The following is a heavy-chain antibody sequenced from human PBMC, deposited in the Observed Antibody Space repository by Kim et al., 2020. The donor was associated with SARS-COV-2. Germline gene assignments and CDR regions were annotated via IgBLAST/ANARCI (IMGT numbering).Heavy chain of an antibody. CDR1: GFTFSSYG. V-gene: IGHV3-30*18. CDR3: AKEDRGITMIVVMAFDI. Sequence: GGSLRLSCAASGFTFSSYGMHWVRQAPGKGLEWVAVISYDGSNKYYADSVKGRFTISRDNSKNTLYLQMNSLRAEDTAVYYCAKEDRGITMIVVMAFDI. D-gene: IGHD3-22*01. J-gene: IGHJ3*02. CDR2: ISYDGSNK.